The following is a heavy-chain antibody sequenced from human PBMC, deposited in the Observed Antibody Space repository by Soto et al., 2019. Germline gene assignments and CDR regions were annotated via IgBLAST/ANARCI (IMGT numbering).Heavy chain of an antibody. CDR3: AKCTTGTTGTTNSLYYYYYYMDV. CDR1: GFTFSSYA. V-gene: IGHV3-23*01. Sequence: EVQLLESGGGLVQPGGSLRLSCAASGFTFSSYAMSWVRQAQGKGLEWVSAISGSGGSTYYADSVKGRFTISRDNSKNTLYLQMNSLRAEDMAVYYCAKCTTGTTGTTNSLYYYYYYMDVWGKGTTVTVSS. CDR2: ISGSGGST. J-gene: IGHJ6*03. D-gene: IGHD1-1*01.